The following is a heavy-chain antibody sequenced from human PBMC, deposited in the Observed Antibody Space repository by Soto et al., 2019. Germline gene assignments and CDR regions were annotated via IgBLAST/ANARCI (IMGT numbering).Heavy chain of an antibody. J-gene: IGHJ6*02. Sequence: SETLSLTCTVSGGSISSYYLSWIRQSAGKGLEWIGRIYNGGNTQYNPSLKSRVTMSADTSKNQFSLRLNSVTAADTAVYYCARDGSDSYGLDVWGQGTTVTVYS. D-gene: IGHD3-10*01. CDR2: IYNGGNT. CDR3: ARDGSDSYGLDV. V-gene: IGHV4-4*07. CDR1: GGSISSYY.